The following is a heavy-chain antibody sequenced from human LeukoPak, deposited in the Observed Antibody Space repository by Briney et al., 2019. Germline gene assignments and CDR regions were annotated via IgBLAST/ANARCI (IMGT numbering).Heavy chain of an antibody. Sequence: ASVKVSCKASGGTFSSYAISWVRQAPGQGLEWMGRIIPILGIANYAQKFQGRVTITADKSTSTAYMELSSLRSEDTAVYYCAREYGSGSYRPFDYWGQGTLVTVSP. V-gene: IGHV1-69*04. CDR2: IIPILGIA. D-gene: IGHD3-10*01. J-gene: IGHJ4*02. CDR3: AREYGSGSYRPFDY. CDR1: GGTFSSYA.